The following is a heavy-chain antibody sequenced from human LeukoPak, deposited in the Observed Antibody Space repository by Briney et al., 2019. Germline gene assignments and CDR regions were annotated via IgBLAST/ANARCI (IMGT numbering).Heavy chain of an antibody. CDR1: GGSFSGYY. J-gene: IGHJ3*02. V-gene: IGHV4-34*09. CDR2: IYYSGST. Sequence: PSETLSLTCAVYGGSFSGYYWSWIRQPPGKGLEWIGYIYYSGSTYYNPSLKSRVTISVDTSKNQFSLKLSSVTAADTAVYYCARDRRPYAFDIWGQGTMVTVSS. CDR3: ARDRRPYAFDI.